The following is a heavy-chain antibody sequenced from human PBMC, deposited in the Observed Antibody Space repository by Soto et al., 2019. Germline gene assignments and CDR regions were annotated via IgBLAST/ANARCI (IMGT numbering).Heavy chain of an antibody. CDR1: GFTFGDYA. J-gene: IGHJ4*02. V-gene: IGHV3-49*03. Sequence: PGGSLRLSCTASGFTFGDYAMSWFRQAPGKGLEWVGFIRSKAYGGTTEYAASVKGRFTISRDDSKSIAYLQMNSLKTEDTAVYYCTRNYGSSSSFFDYWGQGTLVTVSS. D-gene: IGHD6-13*01. CDR2: IRSKAYGGTT. CDR3: TRNYGSSSSFFDY.